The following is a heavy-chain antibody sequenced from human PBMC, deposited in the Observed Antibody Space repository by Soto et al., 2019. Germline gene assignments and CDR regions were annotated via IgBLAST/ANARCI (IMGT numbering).Heavy chain of an antibody. D-gene: IGHD3-22*01. J-gene: IGHJ4*02. CDR1: GGTFSSYA. V-gene: IGHV1-69*13. CDR2: IIPIFGTA. CDR3: ARVPLYYYDSSGYFPMVY. Sequence: SVKVSCKASGGTFSSYAISWVRQAPGQGLEWMGGIIPIFGTANYAQKFQGRVTITADESTSTAYMELSSLRSEDTAVYYCARVPLYYYDSSGYFPMVYWGQGTLVTVSS.